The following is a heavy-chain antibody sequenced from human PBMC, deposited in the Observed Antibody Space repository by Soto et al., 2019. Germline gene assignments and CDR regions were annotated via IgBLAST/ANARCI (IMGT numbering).Heavy chain of an antibody. CDR3: AKPSYLFGVVITVAFDY. D-gene: IGHD3-3*01. CDR2: ISGSGGGT. Sequence: GGSLRLSCATSGFTFSTYAMSWVRQAPGKGLEWVSAISGSGGGTYYADSVKGRFTISRDNSKNTVYLQMSSLRAEDTAVYYCAKPSYLFGVVITVAFDYWVQGTLVTVSS. V-gene: IGHV3-23*01. CDR1: GFTFSTYA. J-gene: IGHJ4*02.